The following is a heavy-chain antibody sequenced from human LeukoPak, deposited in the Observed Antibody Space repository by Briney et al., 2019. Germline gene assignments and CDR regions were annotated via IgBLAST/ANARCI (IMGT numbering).Heavy chain of an antibody. J-gene: IGHJ4*02. D-gene: IGHD5-12*01. CDR2: ISAYNGNT. CDR1: GYTFTSYG. Sequence: ASVKVSCKASGYTFTSYGISWVRLAPGQGLEWMGWISAYNGNTNYAQKLQGRVTMTTDTSTSTAYMELRSLRSDDTAVYYCARDRVVATINGPIDYWGQGTLVTVSS. V-gene: IGHV1-18*01. CDR3: ARDRVVATINGPIDY.